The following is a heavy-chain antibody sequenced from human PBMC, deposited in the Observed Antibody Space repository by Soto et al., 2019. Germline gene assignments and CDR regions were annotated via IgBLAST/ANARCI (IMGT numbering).Heavy chain of an antibody. CDR1: GFTFSSYA. V-gene: IGHV3-30-3*01. J-gene: IGHJ3*02. CDR3: ARSPKSDAFDI. CDR2: ISYDGSNK. Sequence: SGGSLRLSCAASGFTFSSYAMHWVRQAPGKGLEWVAVISYDGSNKYYADSVKGRFTISRDNAKNSLYLQMNSLRAEDTAVYYCARSPKSDAFDIWGQGTMVTVSS.